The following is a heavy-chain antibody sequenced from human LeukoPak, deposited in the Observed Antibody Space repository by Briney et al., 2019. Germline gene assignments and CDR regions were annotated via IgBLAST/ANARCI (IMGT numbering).Heavy chain of an antibody. CDR1: GFTFSSYA. CDR2: ISGSGGST. Sequence: GGSLRLSCAASGFTFSSYAMSWVRQAPGKGLEWVSAISGSGGSTYYADSVKGRLTISRDNSKNTLYLQMNSLRAEDTAVCYCASNPYYYGSGSYYPYYYYGMDVWGQGTTVTVSS. J-gene: IGHJ6*02. CDR3: ASNPYYYGSGSYYPYYYYGMDV. D-gene: IGHD3-10*01. V-gene: IGHV3-23*01.